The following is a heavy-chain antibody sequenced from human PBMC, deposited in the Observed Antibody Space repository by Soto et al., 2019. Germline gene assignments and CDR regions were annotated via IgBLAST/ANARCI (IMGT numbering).Heavy chain of an antibody. CDR2: IIPIFGTA. J-gene: IGHJ4*02. CDR3: ASSRRVAGYCSSTSCYEVDY. CDR1: GGTFSSYA. V-gene: IGHV1-69*13. D-gene: IGHD2-2*01. Sequence: GASVKVSCKASGGTFSSYAISWVRQAPGQGLEWMGGIIPIFGTANYAQKFQGRVTITADESTSTAYMELSSLRSEDTAVYYCASSRRVAGYCSSTSCYEVDYWGQGTLVTVSS.